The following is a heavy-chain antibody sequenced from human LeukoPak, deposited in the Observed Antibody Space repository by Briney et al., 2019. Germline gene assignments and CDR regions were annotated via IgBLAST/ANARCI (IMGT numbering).Heavy chain of an antibody. CDR2: IWYDGSNK. CDR1: GFTFSNYG. J-gene: IGHJ4*02. Sequence: PGRSLRLSCAASGFTFSNYGMHWVRQAPGKGLEWVAVIWYDGSNKYYADSVKGRFTISRDNSKNTLYLQMNSLRAEDTAVYYCAREEGDGYFDYWGQGTLVTVSS. V-gene: IGHV3-33*01. CDR3: AREEGDGYFDY.